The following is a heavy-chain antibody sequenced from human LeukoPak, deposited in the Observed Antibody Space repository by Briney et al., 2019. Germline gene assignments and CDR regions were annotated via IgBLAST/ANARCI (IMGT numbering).Heavy chain of an antibody. CDR1: GGSISSSSYY. CDR3: ARVNLSGYYYDTSPNWFDP. CDR2: IYYSGST. V-gene: IGHV4-39*07. D-gene: IGHD3-22*01. Sequence: PSETLSLTCTVSGGSISSSSYYWGWIRQPPGKGLEWIGSIYYSGSTYYNPSLKSRVTISVDASKNQFSLKLSSVTAADTAVYYCARVNLSGYYYDTSPNWFDPWGQGTLVTVSS. J-gene: IGHJ5*02.